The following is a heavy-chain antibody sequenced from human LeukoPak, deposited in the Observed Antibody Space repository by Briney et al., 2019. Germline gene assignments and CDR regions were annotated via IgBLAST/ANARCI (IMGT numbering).Heavy chain of an antibody. CDR3: AREYDFWSGYYGYNWFDP. Sequence: PSETLSLTCAVYGGSSSGYYWSWIRQPPGKGLEWIGEINHSGSTNYNPSLKSRVTISVDTSKNQFSLKLSSVTAADTAVYYCAREYDFWSGYYGYNWFDPWGQGTLVTVSS. CDR1: GGSSSGYY. CDR2: INHSGST. D-gene: IGHD3-3*01. V-gene: IGHV4-34*01. J-gene: IGHJ5*02.